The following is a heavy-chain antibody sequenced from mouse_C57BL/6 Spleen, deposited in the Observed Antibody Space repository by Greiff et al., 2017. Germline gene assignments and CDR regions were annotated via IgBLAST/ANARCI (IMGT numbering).Heavy chain of an antibody. CDR2: IYPGDGDT. V-gene: IGHV1-82*01. J-gene: IGHJ2*01. CDR1: GYAFSSSW. CDR3: ARYDGNLYYFDY. Sequence: QVQLQQSGPELVKPGASVKISCKASGYAFSSSWMNWVKQRPGKGLEWIGRIYPGDGDTNYNGKFKGKATLTADKSSSTAYMQLSSLTSEDSAVYFCARYDGNLYYFDYWGQGTTLTVSS. D-gene: IGHD2-3*01.